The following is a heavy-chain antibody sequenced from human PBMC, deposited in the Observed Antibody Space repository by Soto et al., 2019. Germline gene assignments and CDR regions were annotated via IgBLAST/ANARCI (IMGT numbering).Heavy chain of an antibody. CDR1: GYTLTELS. Sequence: ASVKVSCKVSGYTLTELSMHWVRQAPGKGLEWMGGFDPEDGETIYAQKFQGRVTMTEDTSTDTAYMELSSLRSEDTAVYYCATDAPRLRYFDWSGFYIWGQGTMVTVSS. D-gene: IGHD3-9*01. CDR3: ATDAPRLRYFDWSGFYI. V-gene: IGHV1-24*01. CDR2: FDPEDGET. J-gene: IGHJ3*02.